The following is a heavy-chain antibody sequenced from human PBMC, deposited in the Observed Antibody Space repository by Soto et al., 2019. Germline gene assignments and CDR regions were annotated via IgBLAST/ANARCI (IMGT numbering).Heavy chain of an antibody. Sequence: SETLSLTCTVSGGSISSYYWSWIRQPPGKGLEWIGYIYYSGSTNYNPSLKSRVTISVDTSKNQFSLKLSSVTAADTAVYYCARGQGSGTYIPSDYWGQGALVTVSS. CDR1: GGSISSYY. CDR2: IYYSGST. J-gene: IGHJ4*02. D-gene: IGHD1-26*01. V-gene: IGHV4-59*08. CDR3: ARGQGSGTYIPSDY.